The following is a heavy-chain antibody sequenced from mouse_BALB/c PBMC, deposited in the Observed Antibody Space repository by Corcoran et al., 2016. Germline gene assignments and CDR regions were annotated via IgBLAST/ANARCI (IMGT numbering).Heavy chain of an antibody. V-gene: IGHV3-6*02. CDR1: GYSITSGYY. CDR3: ARGPHYYGDY. Sequence: DVQLQESGPGLMKPSQSLSLTCSVTGYSITSGYYWNWIRQFPGNKLEWMGYISYDGSNNYNPSLKNRSSITRDTSKNQFFLKLNSVTTEDTTTYYCARGPHYYGDYWGQGTTLTVSS. J-gene: IGHJ2*01. CDR2: ISYDGSN. D-gene: IGHD1-2*01.